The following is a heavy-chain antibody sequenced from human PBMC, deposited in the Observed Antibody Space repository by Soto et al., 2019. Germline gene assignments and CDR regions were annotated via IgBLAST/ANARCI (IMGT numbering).Heavy chain of an antibody. Sequence: GASVKVSCKASGGTFSSYAISWVRQAPGQGLEWMGGIIPIFGTANYAQKFQGRVTITADESTSTAYMELSSLRSEDTAVYYCASDLANHDYEGSDYWGQGTLVTVSS. V-gene: IGHV1-69*13. J-gene: IGHJ4*02. CDR2: IIPIFGTA. D-gene: IGHD4-17*01. CDR1: GGTFSSYA. CDR3: ASDLANHDYEGSDY.